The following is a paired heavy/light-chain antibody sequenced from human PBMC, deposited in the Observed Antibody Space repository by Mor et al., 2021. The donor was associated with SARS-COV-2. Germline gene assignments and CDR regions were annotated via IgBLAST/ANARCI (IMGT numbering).Light chain of an antibody. J-gene: IGLJ3*02. CDR1: TLPKKY. CDR2: KDS. V-gene: IGLV3-16*01. CDR3: LSADSSGTGV. Sequence: SYELTQPPSVSVSLGQMARITCSGETLPKKYAYWYQQKPGQFPVLVIYKDSERPSGIPERFSGSSSGTIVTLTISGVQAEDEADYYCLSADSSGTGVFGGGTKLTVL.
Heavy chain of an antibody. J-gene: IGHJ4*02. CDR1: GFTFSSYA. CDR2: ISYDGSHK. Sequence: QVQLVESGGGVVLPGRSLRLSCAASGFTFSSYAMHWVRQAPGKGLEWVAVISYDGSHKSYADSVKGRFTISRDDSKNTLYLQMNSLRPEDTAVYYCARDLGGDTGEDYWGQGTLVTVSS. CDR3: ARDLGGDTGEDY. V-gene: IGHV3-30-3*01. D-gene: IGHD1-1*01.